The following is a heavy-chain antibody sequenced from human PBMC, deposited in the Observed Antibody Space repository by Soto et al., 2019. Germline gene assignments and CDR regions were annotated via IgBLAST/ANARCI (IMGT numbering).Heavy chain of an antibody. J-gene: IGHJ6*02. CDR1: GGSISSGAYY. CDR2: IYYSGST. D-gene: IGHD6-13*01. V-gene: IGHV4-31*03. Sequence: PSETLSLTCTVSGGSISSGAYYWSWIRQHPGKGLEWIGYIYYSGSTYYNPSLKSRVTISVDTSKNQFSLKLSSVTAADTAVYYCARVPFSSSWKLNYYYYGMDVWGQGTTVTVSS. CDR3: ARVPFSSSWKLNYYYYGMDV.